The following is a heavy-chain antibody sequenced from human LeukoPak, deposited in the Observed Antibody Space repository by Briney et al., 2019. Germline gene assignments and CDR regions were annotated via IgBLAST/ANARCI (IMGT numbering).Heavy chain of an antibody. Sequence: EASGKVSCKASGHTFTGSLLHWVRQAPGQGLEYMGWNNLKSGGTFYAQRFRARATMTRDTSISTAYMDLSRLTSGDTAVYYCARDVSTSATWELDYWGQGTLVTVSS. J-gene: IGHJ4*02. V-gene: IGHV1-2*02. CDR1: GHTFTGSL. CDR2: NNLKSGGT. D-gene: IGHD6-25*01. CDR3: ARDVSTSATWELDY.